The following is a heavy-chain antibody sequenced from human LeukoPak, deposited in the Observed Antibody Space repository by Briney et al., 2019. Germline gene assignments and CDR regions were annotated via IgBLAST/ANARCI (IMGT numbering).Heavy chain of an antibody. CDR1: GFTFRNAW. CDR2: IQSKIDGGAA. V-gene: IGHV3-15*01. J-gene: IGHJ1*01. Sequence: GGSLRLSCAVSGFTFRNAWMSWVRQAPGKGLEWLGRIQSKIDGGAADYAAPVKGRFTISRDDSKNTLYLQMNSLKTEDTAVYYCSRDGRRGWLQYFQYWGQGTLVTVSS. CDR3: SRDGRRGWLQYFQY. D-gene: IGHD6-19*01.